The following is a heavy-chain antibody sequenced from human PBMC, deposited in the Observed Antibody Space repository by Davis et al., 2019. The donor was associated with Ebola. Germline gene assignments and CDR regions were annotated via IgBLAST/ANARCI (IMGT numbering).Heavy chain of an antibody. D-gene: IGHD2-15*01. Sequence: PGGSLRLSCVASGFTFSNHAMHWVRQAPGKGLEWVAVTSHNERERFYGESVQGRFTISRDNSENVLYLQMDSLSPDDTAVYYCANQDCDGGSCFFDSWGQGTLVSVSS. CDR2: TSHNERER. J-gene: IGHJ4*02. CDR1: GFTFSNHA. CDR3: ANQDCDGGSCFFDS. V-gene: IGHV3-30*04.